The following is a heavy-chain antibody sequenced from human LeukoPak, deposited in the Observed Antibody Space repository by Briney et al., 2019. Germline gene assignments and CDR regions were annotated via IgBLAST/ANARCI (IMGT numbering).Heavy chain of an antibody. D-gene: IGHD3-22*01. CDR1: GYSFTSYW. Sequence: GESLKISCKGSGYSFTSYWISWERQMPGKGLEWMGRIDPSDSYTNYSPSFQGHVTISADKSISTAYLQWSSLKASDTAMYYCARHEFLEATIVVVKGFDYWGQGTLVTVSS. CDR3: ARHEFLEATIVVVKGFDY. J-gene: IGHJ4*02. V-gene: IGHV5-10-1*01. CDR2: IDPSDSYT.